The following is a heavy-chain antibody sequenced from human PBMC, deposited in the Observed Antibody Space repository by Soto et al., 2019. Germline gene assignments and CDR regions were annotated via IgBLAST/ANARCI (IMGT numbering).Heavy chain of an antibody. J-gene: IGHJ6*02. CDR3: ARTSIAARPLLDPYCYYGVEV. CDR2: IIPIFGTA. CDR1: GGTFSSYA. V-gene: IGHV1-69*13. D-gene: IGHD6-6*01. Sequence: GASVKVSCKASGGTFSSYAISWVRQAPGQGLEWMGGIIPIFGTANYAQKFQGRVTITADESTSTAYMELSSLRSEDTVVYYCARTSIAARPLLDPYCYYGVEVWGQGTTVTVPS.